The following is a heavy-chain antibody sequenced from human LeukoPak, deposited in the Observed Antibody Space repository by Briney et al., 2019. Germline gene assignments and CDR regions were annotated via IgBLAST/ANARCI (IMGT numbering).Heavy chain of an antibody. CDR3: ARESRDSSGYYPPYYFDY. D-gene: IGHD3-22*01. J-gene: IGHJ4*02. V-gene: IGHV4-30-4*08. CDR1: GGSFSGYY. Sequence: SETLSLTCAVYGGSFSGYYWSWIRQPPGKGLEWIGYIYYSGSTYYNPSLKSRVTISVDTSKNQFSLKLSSVTAADTAVYYCARESRDSSGYYPPYYFDYWGQGTLVTVSS. CDR2: IYYSGST.